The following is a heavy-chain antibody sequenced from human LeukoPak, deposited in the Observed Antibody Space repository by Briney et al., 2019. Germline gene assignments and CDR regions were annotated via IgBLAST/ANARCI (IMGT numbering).Heavy chain of an antibody. CDR1: GFSLSNARMG. V-gene: IGHV2-26*01. J-gene: IGHJ4*02. Sequence: SGPVLVKPTETLTLTCTVSGFSLSNARMGVSWIRQPPGKALEWLAHIFSNDEKSYSTSLKSRLTISKDTSKSQVVLTMTNLDPLDTPTYYFARTPYLDYFWGSYRFDYWGQGTLVTVSS. CDR3: ARTPYLDYFWGSYRFDY. CDR2: IFSNDEK. D-gene: IGHD3-16*02.